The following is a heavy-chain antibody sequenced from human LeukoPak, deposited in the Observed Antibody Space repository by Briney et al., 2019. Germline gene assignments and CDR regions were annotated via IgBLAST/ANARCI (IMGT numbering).Heavy chain of an antibody. D-gene: IGHD4-17*01. CDR1: GDSISGYY. CDR2: IYYNGDT. CDR3: AGGPDYGDYEYYFDY. J-gene: IGHJ4*02. Sequence: SETLSLTRTVSGDSISGYYLKWVRQPPGKGLEWIGDIYYNGDTYYNPSLKSRVTISLDTSKNQFSLKLNSVTAADTAVYYCAGGPDYGDYEYYFDYWGQGTLVTVSS. V-gene: IGHV4-59*01.